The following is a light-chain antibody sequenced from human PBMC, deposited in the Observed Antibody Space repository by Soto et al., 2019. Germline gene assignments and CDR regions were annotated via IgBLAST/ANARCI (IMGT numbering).Light chain of an antibody. CDR3: QQYNPPLT. V-gene: IGKV3-20*01. J-gene: IGKJ4*01. CDR2: GAS. CDR1: QSVSSSY. Sequence: LVLTQSPGPLSVSPGERATLSCRASQSVSSSYLAWYQQKPGQAPRLLIYGASSRATGIPDRFSGSGSGTDFTLTISRLEPEDFAVYFCQQYNPPLTFGGGTKVDIK.